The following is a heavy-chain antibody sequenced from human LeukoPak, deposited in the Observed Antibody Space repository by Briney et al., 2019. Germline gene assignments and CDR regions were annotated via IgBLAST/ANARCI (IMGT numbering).Heavy chain of an antibody. CDR2: IYYSGST. CDR1: GGSISSSSYY. D-gene: IGHD1-26*01. V-gene: IGHV4-39*02. J-gene: IGHJ4*02. Sequence: PSETLSLTCTVSGGSISSSSYYWGWIRQPPGTGLEWIGSIYYSGSTYYNPSLKSRVTISVDTSKNQFSLKLSSVTAADTAVYYCARDKIVGATNFDYWGQGTLVTVSS. CDR3: ARDKIVGATNFDY.